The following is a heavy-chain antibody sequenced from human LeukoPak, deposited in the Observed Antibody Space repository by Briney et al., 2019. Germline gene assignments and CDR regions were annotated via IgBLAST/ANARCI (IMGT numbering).Heavy chain of an antibody. CDR1: GHTFTSYG. CDR2: ISAYNGNT. D-gene: IGHD1-26*01. Sequence: ASVTVSCKASGHTFTSYGISWVRQAPGQGLEWMGWISAYNGNTNYAQKLQGRVTMTTDTSTSTAYMELRSLRSDDTAVYYCVAVSGSYYYFDYWGQGTLVTVSS. J-gene: IGHJ4*02. CDR3: VAVSGSYYYFDY. V-gene: IGHV1-18*01.